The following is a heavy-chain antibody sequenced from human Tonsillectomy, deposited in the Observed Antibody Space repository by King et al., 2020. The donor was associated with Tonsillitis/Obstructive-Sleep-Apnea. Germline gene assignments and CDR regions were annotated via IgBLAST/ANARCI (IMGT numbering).Heavy chain of an antibody. CDR3: ARESGSYYGGRWFDP. V-gene: IGHV3-74*01. Sequence: VQLVESGGGLVQPGGSLRLSCAASGFTFSSYWMHWVRQAPGKGLVWVSRINSDGSSTSYADSVKGRFTISRDNAKNTLYLQMNSLRAEDTAVYYCARESGSYYGGRWFDPWGQGTLVTVSS. CDR1: GFTFSSYW. CDR2: INSDGSST. J-gene: IGHJ5*02. D-gene: IGHD1-26*01.